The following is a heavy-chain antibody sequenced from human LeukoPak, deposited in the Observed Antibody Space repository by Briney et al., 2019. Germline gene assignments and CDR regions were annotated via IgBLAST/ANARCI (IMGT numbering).Heavy chain of an antibody. J-gene: IGHJ4*02. Sequence: GGSLRLSCAVSGFTFSTFWMTWVRQAPGKGLEWVSNIKRDGSETYYVASVRGRFTISRDNAKNSLYLQMNSLRAEDTAVYFCARGRETYNDYWGQGTLVTVSS. V-gene: IGHV3-7*01. D-gene: IGHD1-1*01. CDR3: ARGRETYNDY. CDR2: IKRDGSET. CDR1: GFTFSTFW.